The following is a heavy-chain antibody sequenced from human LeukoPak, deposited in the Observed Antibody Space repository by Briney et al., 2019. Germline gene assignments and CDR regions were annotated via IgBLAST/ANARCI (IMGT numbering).Heavy chain of an antibody. Sequence: SETLSLTCTVSGGSISSYYWSWIRQPPGKGLEWTGYIYTSGSTNYNPSLKSRVTISVDTSKNQFSLKLSSVTAADTAVYYCARITGYYDFWSGYYHDAFDIWGQGTMVTVSS. V-gene: IGHV4-4*09. CDR2: IYTSGST. D-gene: IGHD3-3*01. CDR3: ARITGYYDFWSGYYHDAFDI. CDR1: GGSISSYY. J-gene: IGHJ3*02.